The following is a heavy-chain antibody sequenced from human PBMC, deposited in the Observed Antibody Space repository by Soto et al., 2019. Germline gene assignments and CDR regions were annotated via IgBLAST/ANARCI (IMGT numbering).Heavy chain of an antibody. J-gene: IGHJ6*02. D-gene: IGHD3-3*01. CDR1: GFTFSSYA. CDR2: ISGSGGST. Sequence: PGGSLRLSCAASGFTFSSYAMSWVRQAPGKGLEWVSAISGSGGSTYYADSVKGRFTISRDNSKNTLYLQMNSLRAEDTAVYYCAKDPSPEGSGYYPRYYYYGMDVWGQGTTVTVSS. V-gene: IGHV3-23*01. CDR3: AKDPSPEGSGYYPRYYYYGMDV.